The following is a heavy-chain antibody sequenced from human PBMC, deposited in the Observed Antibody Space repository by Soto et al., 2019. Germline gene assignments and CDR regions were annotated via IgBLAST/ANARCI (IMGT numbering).Heavy chain of an antibody. CDR2: IYYSGST. CDR1: GGSISSSSYY. CDR3: ARTGQWLSAYNWFDP. D-gene: IGHD3-22*01. J-gene: IGHJ5*02. V-gene: IGHV4-39*01. Sequence: PSETLSLTCTVSGGSISSSSYYWGWIRQPPGKGLEWIGSIYYSGSTYYNPSLKSRVTISVDTSKNQFSLKLSSVTAADTAVYYCARTGQWLSAYNWFDPWGQGTLVTVSS.